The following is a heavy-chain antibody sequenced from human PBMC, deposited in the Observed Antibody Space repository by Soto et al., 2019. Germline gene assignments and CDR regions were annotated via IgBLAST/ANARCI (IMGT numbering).Heavy chain of an antibody. CDR2: ISGDGSNE. CDR1: GFTFINYA. Sequence: QEQLVESGGGVVQPGRSLRLSCRVSGFTFINYAMHWVRQAPGKGLEWVALISGDGSNEYYADSVKGRFTISRDNSRNTLYLQMSSLRDEDTAMYYCARDGRDYGGNYFDYWGQGTLVTVSS. J-gene: IGHJ4*02. V-gene: IGHV3-30-3*01. CDR3: ARDGRDYGGNYFDY. D-gene: IGHD4-17*01.